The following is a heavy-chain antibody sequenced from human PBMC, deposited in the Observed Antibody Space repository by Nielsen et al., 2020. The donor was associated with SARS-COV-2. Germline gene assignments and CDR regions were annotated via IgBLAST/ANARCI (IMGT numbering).Heavy chain of an antibody. J-gene: IGHJ4*02. Sequence: SETLSLTCAVYGESFSGYYWSWIRQPPGKGLEWIGEINHSGSTNYNPSLKSRVTISVDTSKNQFSLKLSSVAAADTAVYYCARGIFPYPAYWGQGTLVTVSS. CDR2: INHSGST. CDR1: GESFSGYY. CDR3: ARGIFPYPAY. V-gene: IGHV4-34*01.